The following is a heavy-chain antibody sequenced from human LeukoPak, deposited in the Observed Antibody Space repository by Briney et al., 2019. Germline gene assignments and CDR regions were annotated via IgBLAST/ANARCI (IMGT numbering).Heavy chain of an antibody. CDR1: GFTFSSYA. CDR3: AREGSLAYYDFWSGYYEVYFDY. Sequence: GGSLRLSCAASGFTFSSYAMSWVRQAPGKGLEWVSTSCGSGGSTYYGDSVKGRFTISRDNSKSTLYLQMNSLRVEDTAVYYCAREGSLAYYDFWSGYYEVYFDYWGQGTLVTVSS. D-gene: IGHD3-3*01. CDR2: SCGSGGST. V-gene: IGHV3-23*01. J-gene: IGHJ4*02.